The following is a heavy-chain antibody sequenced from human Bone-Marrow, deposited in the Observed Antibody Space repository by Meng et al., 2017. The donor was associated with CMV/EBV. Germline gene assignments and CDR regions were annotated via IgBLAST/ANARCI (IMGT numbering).Heavy chain of an antibody. V-gene: IGHV3-48*03. CDR2: ISSSGSTI. CDR1: GFTFSSYE. Sequence: GESLKIYCAASGFTFSSYEMNWVRQAPGKGLEWVSYISSSGSTIYYADSVKGRFTISRDNAKNSLYLQMNSLRAEDTAVYYCARASISVLMVYTDAFDIWGQGTMVTVSS. CDR3: ARASISVLMVYTDAFDI. D-gene: IGHD2-8*01. J-gene: IGHJ3*02.